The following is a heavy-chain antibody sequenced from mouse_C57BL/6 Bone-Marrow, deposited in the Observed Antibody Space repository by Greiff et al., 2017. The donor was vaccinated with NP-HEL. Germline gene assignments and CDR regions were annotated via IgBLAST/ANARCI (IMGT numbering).Heavy chain of an antibody. Sequence: EVQLQQSGAELVRPGASVKLSCTASGFNIKDDYMHWVKQRPEQGLEWIGGIDPENGDTEYASKFQGKATITADTSSNTAYLQLSSLPSEDTALSCCSHYCRSEGDYWGQGTTLTVSS. J-gene: IGHJ2*01. CDR1: GFNIKDDY. V-gene: IGHV14-4*01. D-gene: IGHD1-2*01. CDR2: IDPENGDT. CDR3: SHYCRSEGDY.